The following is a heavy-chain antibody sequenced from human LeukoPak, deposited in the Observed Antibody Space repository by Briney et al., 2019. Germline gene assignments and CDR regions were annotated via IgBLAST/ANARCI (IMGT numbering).Heavy chain of an antibody. V-gene: IGHV3-7*01. CDR1: GFTFSSHW. Sequence: PGGSLRLSCAASGFTFSSHWMSWVRQAPGKGLEWVANIKLDGSEKYYVDSEKGRFTISRDNAKNSLYLEMNSLRAEDTAVYYCARDSLVRVYYGMDVWGQGTTVTVSS. CDR3: ARDSLVRVYYGMDV. J-gene: IGHJ6*02. CDR2: IKLDGSEK. D-gene: IGHD1-26*01.